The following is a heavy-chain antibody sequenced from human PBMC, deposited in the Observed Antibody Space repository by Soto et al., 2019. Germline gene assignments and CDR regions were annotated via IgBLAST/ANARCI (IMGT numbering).Heavy chain of an antibody. Sequence: KSSETLSLTCAVYGGSFSGYYWSWIRQPPGKGLEWIGEINHSGSTNYNPSLKSRVTISVDTSKNQFSLKLSSVTAADTAVYYCARGSLKVWNYVNYFDYWGQGTLVTVSS. CDR1: GGSFSGYY. CDR3: ARGSLKVWNYVNYFDY. D-gene: IGHD1-7*01. V-gene: IGHV4-34*01. CDR2: INHSGST. J-gene: IGHJ4*02.